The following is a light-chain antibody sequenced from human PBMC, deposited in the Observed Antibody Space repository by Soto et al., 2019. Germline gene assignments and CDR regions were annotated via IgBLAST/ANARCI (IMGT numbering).Light chain of an antibody. CDR1: QSVWSN. CDR3: QQYDNRSPLT. CDR2: GAS. Sequence: EVVMTQFPATLSVSPGGRATLSCRASQSVWSNLAWYQQKPGQAPRLLIYGASTRATGVPAKFSGSGSGTEFTLTISSLQTEDFGVYYCQQYDNRSPLTFGGGTKAEI. J-gene: IGKJ4*01. V-gene: IGKV3-15*01.